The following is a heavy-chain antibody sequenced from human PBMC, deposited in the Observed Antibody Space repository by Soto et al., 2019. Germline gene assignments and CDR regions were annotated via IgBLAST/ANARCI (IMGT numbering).Heavy chain of an antibody. Sequence: GGSLRLSCAASGFTFSSYWMSWVRQAPGKGLEWVANIKQDGSEKYYVDSVKGRFTISRDNAKNSLYLQMNSLRAEDTAVYYCARDHGWNYYYYGMDGWGQGTTVTVSS. J-gene: IGHJ6*02. CDR1: GFTFSSYW. CDR3: ARDHGWNYYYYGMDG. CDR2: IKQDGSEK. V-gene: IGHV3-7*01. D-gene: IGHD6-19*01.